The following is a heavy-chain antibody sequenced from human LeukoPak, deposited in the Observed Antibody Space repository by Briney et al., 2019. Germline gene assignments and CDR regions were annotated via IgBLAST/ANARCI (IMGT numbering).Heavy chain of an antibody. CDR2: INPNSGGT. D-gene: IGHD6-19*01. Sequence: ASVRVSCKASGYTFTGYYMHWVRQAPGQGLEWMGRINPNSGGTNYAQKFQGRVTMTRDMSISTAYMELSRLRSDDTAVYYCARDIAVAGTPTYYYYYMDVWGKGTTVTVSS. J-gene: IGHJ6*03. V-gene: IGHV1-2*06. CDR3: ARDIAVAGTPTYYYYYMDV. CDR1: GYTFTGYY.